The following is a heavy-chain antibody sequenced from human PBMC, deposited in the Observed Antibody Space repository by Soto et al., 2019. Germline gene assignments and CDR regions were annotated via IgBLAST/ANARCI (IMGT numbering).Heavy chain of an antibody. D-gene: IGHD3-16*02. CDR3: ARMGLHLGELSRNWFDP. V-gene: IGHV4-31*03. CDR2: IYYSVRP. CDR1: GGSISSGDYY. Sequence: VQLQESGPGLVKPSQTLSLTCTISGGSISSGDYYWTWIHHPPGNGMEWIGSIYYSVRPNYNPSHKRRLNISLAESTNQFPLKRSYVTAADTAVYYCARMGLHLGELSRNWFDPWGQGTLVTVSS. J-gene: IGHJ5*02.